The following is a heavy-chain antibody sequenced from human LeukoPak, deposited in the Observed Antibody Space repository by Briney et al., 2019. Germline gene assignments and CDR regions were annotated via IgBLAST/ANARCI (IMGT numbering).Heavy chain of an antibody. V-gene: IGHV1-46*03. CDR2: INPSGGST. J-gene: IGHJ3*02. D-gene: IGHD2-15*01. CDR3: ATTRGSVAATKVAFDI. CDR1: GYTLTSYY. Sequence: ASVKVSCKASGYTLTSYYMHWVRQAPGQGLEWMGNINPSGGSTSYAQKFQGRVTMTRDTSTSTVYMELSSLRSEDTAVYYCATTRGSVAATKVAFDIWGQGTMVTVSS.